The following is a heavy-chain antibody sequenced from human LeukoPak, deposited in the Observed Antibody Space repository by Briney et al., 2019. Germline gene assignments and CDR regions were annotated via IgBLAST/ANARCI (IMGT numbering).Heavy chain of an antibody. CDR3: VRSDWFDP. J-gene: IGHJ5*02. V-gene: IGHV3-48*01. Sequence: GGSLRLSCTASGFTFSSYTMNWVRQAPGKGLEWVSDISSSSSTTHYADSVKGRFTISRDNAKNSLYLQINSLRAEDTAVYYCVRSDWFDPWGQGTLVTVSS. CDR2: ISSSSSTT. CDR1: GFTFSSYT.